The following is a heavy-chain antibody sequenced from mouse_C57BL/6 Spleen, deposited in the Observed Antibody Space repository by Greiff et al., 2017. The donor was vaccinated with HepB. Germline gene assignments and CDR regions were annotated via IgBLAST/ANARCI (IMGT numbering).Heavy chain of an antibody. CDR1: GYTFTDYY. Sequence: LVESGAELVRPGASVKLSCKASGYTFTDYYINWVKQRPGQGLEWIARIYPGSGNTYYNEKFKGKATLTAEKSSSTAYMQLSSLTSEDSAVYFCARAYYGSFYAMDYWGQGTSVTVSS. CDR2: IYPGSGNT. V-gene: IGHV1-76*01. CDR3: ARAYYGSFYAMDY. J-gene: IGHJ4*01. D-gene: IGHD1-1*01.